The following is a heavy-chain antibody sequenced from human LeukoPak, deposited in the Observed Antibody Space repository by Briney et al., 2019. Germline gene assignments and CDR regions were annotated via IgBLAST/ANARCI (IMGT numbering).Heavy chain of an antibody. Sequence: SETLSLTCAVYGGSFSGYYWSWIRQPPGKGLEWIGEINHSGSTNYNPSLKSRVTISVDTSKNQFSLKLSSVTAADTAVYYCAGVKMEVPAYPWGQGTLVTVSS. CDR2: INHSGST. CDR3: AGVKMEVPAYP. CDR1: GGSFSGYY. J-gene: IGHJ5*02. D-gene: IGHD2-2*01. V-gene: IGHV4-34*01.